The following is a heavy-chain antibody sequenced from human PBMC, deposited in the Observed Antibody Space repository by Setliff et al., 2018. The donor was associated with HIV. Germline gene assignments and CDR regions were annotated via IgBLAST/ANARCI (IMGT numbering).Heavy chain of an antibody. V-gene: IGHV4-59*13. Sequence: PSETLSLTCTVSGGFIGTYYWSWIRQSPGKGLEWIGSVYYTGSTNYNPSLESRVTMSVDTSKNQFSLRLMSLTAADTAVYYCARGPGTPQITMVRGFYMDVWGKGTTVTVSS. CDR2: VYYTGST. J-gene: IGHJ6*03. CDR1: GGFIGTYY. D-gene: IGHD3-10*01. CDR3: ARGPGTPQITMVRGFYMDV.